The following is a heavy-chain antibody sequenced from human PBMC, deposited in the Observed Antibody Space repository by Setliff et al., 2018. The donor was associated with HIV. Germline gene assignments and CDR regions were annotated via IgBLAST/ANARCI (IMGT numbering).Heavy chain of an antibody. Sequence: PSETLSLTCTVSGGFFSSYWWSWIRQPPGKGLQWIGHISYSGSTNYIPSLKSRVTISVVTLKNQFSLKLSSVTATDTAVYYCARRTSPPSGLYSAYYMDVWGRGTTVTVSS. CDR2: ISYSGST. CDR3: ARRTSPPSGLYSAYYMDV. CDR1: GGFFSSYW. V-gene: IGHV4-59*08. D-gene: IGHD1-26*01. J-gene: IGHJ6*03.